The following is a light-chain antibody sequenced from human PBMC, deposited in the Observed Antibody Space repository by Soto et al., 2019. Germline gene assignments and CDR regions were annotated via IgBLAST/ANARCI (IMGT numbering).Light chain of an antibody. CDR1: SSNIGSNY. V-gene: IGLV1-47*01. Sequence: QSVLTQPPSASGTPGQRVTISCSGSSSNIGSNYVYWYQQLPGTAPKLLIYRNNQRPSGVPVRFSGSKPGTSASLAISGLRSEDEADYYCAAWDDSLSGRVVFGGGTKLTVL. J-gene: IGLJ2*01. CDR3: AAWDDSLSGRVV. CDR2: RNN.